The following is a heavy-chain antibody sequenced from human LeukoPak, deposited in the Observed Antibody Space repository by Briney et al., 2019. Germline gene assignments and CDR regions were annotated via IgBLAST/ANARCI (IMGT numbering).Heavy chain of an antibody. V-gene: IGHV4-61*02. CDR3: ARDLWVTTYYNGMDV. CDR1: GGSISSSSYY. D-gene: IGHD4-11*01. CDR2: IYTSGST. Sequence: PSETLSLTCTVSGGSISSSSYYWSWIRQPAGKGLEWIGRIYTSGSTNYNPSLKSRVTMSVDTSKNQFSLKLSSVTAADTAVYYCARDLWVTTYYNGMDVWGQGTTVTVSS. J-gene: IGHJ6*02.